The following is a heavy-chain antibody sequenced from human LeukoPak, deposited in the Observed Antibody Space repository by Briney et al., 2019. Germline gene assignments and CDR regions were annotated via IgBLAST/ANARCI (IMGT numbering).Heavy chain of an antibody. CDR2: ISNSGDRT. CDR1: GFTFSSYA. Sequence: GGSLRLSCAASGFTFSSYAMNWVRQAPGKGLDWVSTISNSGDRTYYADSVKGRFTISRDNSKNTLYLQMNSLRTEDTAVYYCAKDFVPRGGSYFPGFDYWGQGTLVIVSS. D-gene: IGHD1-26*01. V-gene: IGHV3-23*01. CDR3: AKDFVPRGGSYFPGFDY. J-gene: IGHJ4*02.